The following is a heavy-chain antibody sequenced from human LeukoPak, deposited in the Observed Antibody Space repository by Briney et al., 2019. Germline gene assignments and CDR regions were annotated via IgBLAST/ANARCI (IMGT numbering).Heavy chain of an antibody. CDR3: ARGGSSSSFDY. Sequence: GASVKVSCKASGYTFTSYGISWVRQAPGQGLEWMGWINPNSGGTNYAQKFQGRVTMTRDTSISTAYMELSRLRSDDTAVYYCARGGSSSSFDYWGQGTLVTVSS. V-gene: IGHV1-2*02. J-gene: IGHJ4*02. CDR1: GYTFTSYG. CDR2: INPNSGGT. D-gene: IGHD6-6*01.